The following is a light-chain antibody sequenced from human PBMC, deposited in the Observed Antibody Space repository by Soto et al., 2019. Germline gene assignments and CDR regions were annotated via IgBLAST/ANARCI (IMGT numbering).Light chain of an antibody. Sequence: IQLTQSPSSLSASVGDRVTVTCRASQDIRNYLAWYQQKPGKAPKLLICDASTLQSGVPSRFSGSGSGTDFTLTISSLQPEDFATYFCQHSYNTPRTFGQGTKVDIK. V-gene: IGKV1-39*01. CDR2: DAS. J-gene: IGKJ1*01. CDR1: QDIRNY. CDR3: QHSYNTPRT.